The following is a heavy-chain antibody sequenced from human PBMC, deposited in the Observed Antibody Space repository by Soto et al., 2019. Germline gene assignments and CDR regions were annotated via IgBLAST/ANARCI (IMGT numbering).Heavy chain of an antibody. CDR3: AAGGIVGATTADY. D-gene: IGHD1-26*01. CDR1: GYSISSSNW. CDR2: NYYSGST. J-gene: IGHJ4*02. V-gene: IGHV4-28*01. Sequence: QVQLQESGPGLVKPSDTLSLTCAVSGYSISSSNWWGWIRQPQGKGLEWIGYNYYSGSTYYNPSLTMRVTISVDTTKNQFALKLSSVTAVDTAVYYGAAGGIVGATTADYWGQGTLVTVSS.